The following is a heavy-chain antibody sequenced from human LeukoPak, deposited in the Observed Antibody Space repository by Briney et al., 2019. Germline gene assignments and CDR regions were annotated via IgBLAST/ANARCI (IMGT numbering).Heavy chain of an antibody. D-gene: IGHD1-26*01. V-gene: IGHV3-33*01. J-gene: IGHJ4*02. CDR1: GFTFSSYG. Sequence: PGGSLRLSCAASGFTFSSYGMHWVRQAPGKGLERVAVIWYDGSNKYYADSVKGRFTISRDNSKNTLYLQMNSLRAEDTAVYYCARVTYSGSYYFDYWGQGTLVTVSS. CDR3: ARVTYSGSYYFDY. CDR2: IWYDGSNK.